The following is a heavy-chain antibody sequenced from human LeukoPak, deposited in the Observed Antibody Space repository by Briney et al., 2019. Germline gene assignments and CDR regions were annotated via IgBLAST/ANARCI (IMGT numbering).Heavy chain of an antibody. J-gene: IGHJ5*02. Sequence: QPGGSLRLSCAAFGFTFSSYAMIWVRQAPGKGLEWVSAISGSGGSTYYADSVKGRFTISRDNSKNTLYLQMNSLRAEDTAVYYCAKDLEAAAATNWFDPWGQGTLVTVSS. CDR3: AKDLEAAAATNWFDP. D-gene: IGHD6-13*01. V-gene: IGHV3-23*01. CDR2: ISGSGGST. CDR1: GFTFSSYA.